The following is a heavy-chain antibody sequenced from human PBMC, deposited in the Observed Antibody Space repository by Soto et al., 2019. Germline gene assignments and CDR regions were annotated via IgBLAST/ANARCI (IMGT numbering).Heavy chain of an antibody. CDR1: GYSFTIYG. J-gene: IGHJ4*02. D-gene: IGHD6-6*01. Sequence: ASVKVSCKASGYSFTIYGISLVRQAPGQGLEWMGWISAYNGNTNYAQKLQGRVTMTTDTSTSTAYMELRSLRSDDTAVYYCARVRKSSIAARPDYWGQGTLVTVSS. CDR2: ISAYNGNT. V-gene: IGHV1-18*01. CDR3: ARVRKSSIAARPDY.